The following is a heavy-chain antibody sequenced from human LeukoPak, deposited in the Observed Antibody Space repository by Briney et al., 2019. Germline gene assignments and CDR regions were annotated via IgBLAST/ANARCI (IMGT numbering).Heavy chain of an antibody. Sequence: PGRSLRLSCAASGFTFSSCGMHWVRQAPGKGLEWVAVISYDGRNKYYADSVKGRFTISRDDSKNTLYLQMSSLRTEDTAIYYCAKDFTYTSSFDYWGQGSLVTVSS. CDR3: AKDFTYTSSFDY. CDR2: ISYDGRNK. V-gene: IGHV3-30*18. J-gene: IGHJ4*02. CDR1: GFTFSSCG. D-gene: IGHD6-6*01.